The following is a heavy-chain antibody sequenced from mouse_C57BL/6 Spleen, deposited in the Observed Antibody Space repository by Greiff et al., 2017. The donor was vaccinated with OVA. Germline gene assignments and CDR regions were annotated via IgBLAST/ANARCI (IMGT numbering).Heavy chain of an antibody. CDR3: ARDYYGSSYSWYFDV. CDR1: GFSLTSYA. V-gene: IGHV2-9-1*01. Sequence: VKLQESGPGLVAPSQSLSITCTVSGFSLTSYALSWVRQPPGKGLEWLGVLWPGGGTNYNSALKSILSISKDNSKSQVFLKMNSLQTEDTARYYGARDYYGSSYSWYFDVWGTGTTVTVSS. CDR2: LWPGGGT. J-gene: IGHJ1*03. D-gene: IGHD1-1*01.